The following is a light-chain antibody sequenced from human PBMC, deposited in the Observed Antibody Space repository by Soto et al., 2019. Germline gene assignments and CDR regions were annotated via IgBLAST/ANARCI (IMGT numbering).Light chain of an antibody. CDR3: CSYAGTHTYV. V-gene: IGLV2-11*01. J-gene: IGLJ1*01. CDR2: DVS. CDR1: SSDVGGYNF. Sequence: QSVLTQPRSVSGSPGQSVTISCTGTSSDVGGYNFVSWYQQHPGKAPNFMIYDVSKRPSGVPDRFSGSKSGNTASLTISGLQAEDEADYYCCSYAGTHTYVFGTGTKVTVL.